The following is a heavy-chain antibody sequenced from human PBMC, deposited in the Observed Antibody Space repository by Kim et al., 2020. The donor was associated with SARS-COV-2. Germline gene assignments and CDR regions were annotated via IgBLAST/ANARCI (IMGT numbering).Heavy chain of an antibody. CDR3: ARVGYRNGYSTYVDY. CDR2: IYYSGRT. J-gene: IGHJ4*01. Sequence: SETLSLTCTVSGGSISSSTYYWGWIRQPPGKGLGWIATIYYSGRTFYNPSLKSRVTISVDTSKDQFSLKLSSVTAADTAVYYCARVGYRNGYSTYVDYWG. CDR1: GGSISSSTYY. V-gene: IGHV4-39*01. D-gene: IGHD5-18*01.